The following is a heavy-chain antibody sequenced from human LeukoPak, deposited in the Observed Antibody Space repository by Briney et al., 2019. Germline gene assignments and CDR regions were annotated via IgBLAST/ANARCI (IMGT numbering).Heavy chain of an antibody. CDR1: GGTFSSYA. V-gene: IGHV1-69*06. CDR3: ARESTGTTPWFDP. CDR2: IIPIFGTA. D-gene: IGHD1-1*01. Sequence: SVNVSCKASGGTFSSYAISWVRQAPGQGLEGMGGIIPIFGTANYAQKFQGRVTITADKSTSTAYMELSSLRSEDTAVYYCARESTGTTPWFDPWGQGTLVTVSS. J-gene: IGHJ5*02.